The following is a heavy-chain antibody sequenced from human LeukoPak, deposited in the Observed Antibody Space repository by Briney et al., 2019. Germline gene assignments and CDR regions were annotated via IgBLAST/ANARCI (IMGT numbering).Heavy chain of an antibody. CDR1: GYTFTGYY. CDR3: ARVSEILYGGNSEIDY. Sequence: ASVKVSCKASGYTFTGYYMHWVRQAPGQGLEWMGWISAYNGNTNYAQKLQGRVTMTTDTSTSTAYMELRSLRSDDTAVYYCARVSEILYGGNSEIDYWGQGTLVTVSS. D-gene: IGHD4-23*01. J-gene: IGHJ4*02. CDR2: ISAYNGNT. V-gene: IGHV1-18*04.